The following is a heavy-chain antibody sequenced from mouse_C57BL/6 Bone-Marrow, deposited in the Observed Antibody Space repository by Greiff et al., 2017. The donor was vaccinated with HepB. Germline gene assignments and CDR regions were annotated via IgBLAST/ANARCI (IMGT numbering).Heavy chain of an antibody. J-gene: IGHJ1*03. CDR2: IWTGGGT. Sequence: VQGVESGPGLVAPSQSLSITCTVSGFSLTSYAISWVRQPPGKGLEWLGVIWTGGGTNYNSALKSRRSISKDNSKSQVFLKMNSLQTDDTARYYCARKYDYDDGCYWYFDVWGTGTTVTVSS. CDR1: GFSLTSYA. D-gene: IGHD2-4*01. CDR3: ARKYDYDDGCYWYFDV. V-gene: IGHV2-9-1*01.